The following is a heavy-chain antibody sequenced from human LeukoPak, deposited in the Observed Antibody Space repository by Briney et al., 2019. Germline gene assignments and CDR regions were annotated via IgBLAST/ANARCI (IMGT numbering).Heavy chain of an antibody. CDR3: ARFPRRPGIAVAGSY. CDR2: IYYSGST. J-gene: IGHJ4*02. D-gene: IGHD6-19*01. V-gene: IGHV4-39*01. CDR1: GGSISSSSYY. Sequence: SETLSLPCTVSGGSISSSSYYWGWIRQPPGKGLEWIGSIYYSGSTYYNPSLKSRVTISVDTSKNQFSLKLSSVTAADTAVYYCARFPRRPGIAVAGSYWGQGTLVTVSS.